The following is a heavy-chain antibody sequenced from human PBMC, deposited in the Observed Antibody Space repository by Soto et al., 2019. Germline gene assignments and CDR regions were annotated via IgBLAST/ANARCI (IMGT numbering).Heavy chain of an antibody. Sequence: SETLSLTCTVSGASIRSTDYYWSWIRQAPGKGLEWIGYVYYTGSTYYNPSLMSRLTISVDTSKNRFSLKLTSVTAAETAVYYCVRTARQGAVAPHWFDRWGQGTQVTVSS. CDR3: VRTARQGAVAPHWFDR. D-gene: IGHD2-21*02. CDR2: VYYTGST. CDR1: GASIRSTDYY. J-gene: IGHJ5*02. V-gene: IGHV4-30-4*01.